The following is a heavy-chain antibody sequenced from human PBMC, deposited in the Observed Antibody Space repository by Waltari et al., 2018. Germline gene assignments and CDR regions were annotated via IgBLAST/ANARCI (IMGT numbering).Heavy chain of an antibody. CDR1: GYTFNSYA. V-gene: IGHV1-3*01. J-gene: IGHJ5*02. CDR2: INAGNGNP. D-gene: IGHD3-3*01. CDR3: ARVYDFWSGLDP. Sequence: QVQLVQSGAEVKKPGASVKVSCKASGYTFNSYAMHGVRQAPGQRLEWMGWINAGNGNPEYSQKFQGRVTITRDTSASTAYMELSSLRSEDTAVYYCARVYDFWSGLDPWGQGTLVTVSS.